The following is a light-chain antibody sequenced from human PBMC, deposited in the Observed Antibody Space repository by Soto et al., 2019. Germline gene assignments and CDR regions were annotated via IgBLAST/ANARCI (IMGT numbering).Light chain of an antibody. V-gene: IGKV3D-20*02. J-gene: IGKJ5*01. CDR3: QQRSNWLSIT. CDR1: QSVSSNY. Sequence: EIVLTQSPGTLSLSLGERATLSCRASQSVSSNYLAWYQQKPGQAPRLLIYGASTRATGIPDRFSGGGSGTDFTLTISRLEPEDFAVSYCQQRSNWLSITFGQGTRLEIK. CDR2: GAS.